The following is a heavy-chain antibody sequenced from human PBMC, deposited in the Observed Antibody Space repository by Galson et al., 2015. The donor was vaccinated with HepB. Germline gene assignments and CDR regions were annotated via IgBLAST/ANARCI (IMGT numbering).Heavy chain of an antibody. CDR2: ILYAASGST. CDR3: ARQKGVAYCSGPPCSAYFDN. Sequence: SETLSLTCSVTGDSIRSYYWSWIRQSPGKGLEWIGNILYAASGSTNYNPSLKSRVTISEDTSKKHLSLKLTSVTAADTAVYYCARQKGVAYCSGPPCSAYFDNWGQGVLVTVSS. V-gene: IGHV4-59*08. J-gene: IGHJ4*02. CDR1: GDSIRSYY. D-gene: IGHD2-15*01.